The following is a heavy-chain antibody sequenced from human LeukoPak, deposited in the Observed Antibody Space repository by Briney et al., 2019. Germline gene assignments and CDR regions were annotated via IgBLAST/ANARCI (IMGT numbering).Heavy chain of an antibody. D-gene: IGHD4-17*01. Sequence: PGGSLRLSCAASGFTFSSYAMHWVRQAPGKGLEWVAVISYDGSNKYYADSVKGRFTISRDNSKNTLYLQMNSLRAEDTAVYYCAREPYGDYGGNAFDIWGQGTMVTVSS. V-gene: IGHV3-30-3*01. CDR1: GFTFSSYA. CDR3: AREPYGDYGGNAFDI. CDR2: ISYDGSNK. J-gene: IGHJ3*02.